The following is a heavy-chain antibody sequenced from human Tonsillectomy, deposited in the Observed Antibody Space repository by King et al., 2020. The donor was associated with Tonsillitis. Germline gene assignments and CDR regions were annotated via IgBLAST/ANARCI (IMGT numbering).Heavy chain of an antibody. J-gene: IGHJ3*02. CDR3: ARSPPYYDFWNDAFDI. Sequence: VQLQESGPGLVKPSETLSLTCTVSGGSISSSSYYWGWIRQPPGKGLEWIGTIYYSGSTYYNPSLKSRVTISVDTSKNQFSLKLSSVTAADTAVYYCARSPPYYDFWNDAFDIWGQGTTVTVSS. CDR1: GGSISSSSYY. CDR2: IYYSGST. V-gene: IGHV4-39*01. D-gene: IGHD3-3*01.